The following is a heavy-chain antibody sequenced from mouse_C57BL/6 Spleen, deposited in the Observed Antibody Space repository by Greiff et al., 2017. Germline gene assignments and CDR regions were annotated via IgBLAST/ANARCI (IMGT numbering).Heavy chain of an antibody. CDR1: GFNIKDDY. CDR2: IDPENGDT. J-gene: IGHJ3*01. V-gene: IGHV14-4*01. Sequence: EVKLMESGAELVRPGASVKLSCTASGFNIKDDYMHWVKQRPEQGLEWIGWIDPENGDTEYASKFQGKATITADTSSNTAYLQLSSLTSEDTAVYYCTSKGDGAYWGQGTLVTVSA. CDR3: TSKGDGAY. D-gene: IGHD3-3*01.